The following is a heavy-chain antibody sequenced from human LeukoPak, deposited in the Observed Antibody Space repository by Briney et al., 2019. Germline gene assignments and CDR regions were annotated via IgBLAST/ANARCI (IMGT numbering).Heavy chain of an antibody. CDR3: ASHRRSHGSEY. CDR1: GGSSEHYF. D-gene: IGHD3-10*01. V-gene: IGHV4-59*01. J-gene: IGHJ4*02. Sequence: SETLSLTCTVCGGSSEHYFWSWIRQPPGKGLEWIGYVYYSGSTDYSPSLKSRLTISADTSKNQFSLKLSSVTAADTAVYYCASHRRSHGSEYWGQGTLVTVSS. CDR2: VYYSGST.